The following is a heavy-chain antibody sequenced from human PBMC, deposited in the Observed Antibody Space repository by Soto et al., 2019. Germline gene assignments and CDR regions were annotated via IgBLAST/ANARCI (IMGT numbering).Heavy chain of an antibody. CDR3: ARGRVVGHCSSTSCYPSYGMDV. D-gene: IGHD2-2*01. CDR1: GYTFTGYY. Sequence: ASVKVSCKASGYTFTGYYMHWVRQAPGQGLEWMGWINPNSGGTNYAQKFQGWVTMTRDTSISTAYMELSRLRSDDTAVYYCARGRVVGHCSSTSCYPSYGMDVWGQGTTVTV. V-gene: IGHV1-2*04. CDR2: INPNSGGT. J-gene: IGHJ6*02.